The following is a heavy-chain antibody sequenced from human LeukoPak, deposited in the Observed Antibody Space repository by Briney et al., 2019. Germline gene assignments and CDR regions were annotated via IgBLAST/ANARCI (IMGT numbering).Heavy chain of an antibody. J-gene: IGHJ4*02. Sequence: SETLSLTCTVSGASISSSNYYWSWIRQPPGKGLEWIGYIYYSGSTNYNPSLKSRVTISVDTSKNQFSLKLSSVTAADTAVYYCARDSSGWPLGYWGQGTLVTVSS. CDR1: GASISSSNYY. V-gene: IGHV4-61*01. CDR2: IYYSGST. CDR3: ARDSSGWPLGY. D-gene: IGHD6-19*01.